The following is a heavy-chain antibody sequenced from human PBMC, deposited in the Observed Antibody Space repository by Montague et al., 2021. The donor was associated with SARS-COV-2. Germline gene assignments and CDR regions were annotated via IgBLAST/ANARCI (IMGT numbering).Heavy chain of an antibody. D-gene: IGHD3-10*01. CDR3: ASSYYYGSGTYVYNYYMDV. CDR1: GGSVSSSPYY. CDR2: ISYSWRT. J-gene: IGHJ6*03. Sequence: SETLSLTCTVSGGSVSSSPYYWGWIRQPPGRGLEWLGSISYSWRTXFSPSLESRLTISVDSSENQFSLRLSSVSAADTAVYYCASSYYYGSGTYVYNYYMDVWGKGTTVTVSS. V-gene: IGHV4-39*01.